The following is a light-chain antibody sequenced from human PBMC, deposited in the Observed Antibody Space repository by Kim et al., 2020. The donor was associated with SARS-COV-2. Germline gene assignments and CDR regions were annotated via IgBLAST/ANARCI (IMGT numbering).Light chain of an antibody. CDR3: QVWDSSTVV. J-gene: IGLJ2*01. V-gene: IGLV3-9*01. Sequence: SVALGQTARITCGGKTIGSKNVHWYQRKPGQAPVLVIYRDSNRPSGIPERFSGSNSGNTATLTISRAQAGDEADYYCQVWDSSTVVFGGGTQLTVL. CDR2: RDS. CDR1: TIGSKN.